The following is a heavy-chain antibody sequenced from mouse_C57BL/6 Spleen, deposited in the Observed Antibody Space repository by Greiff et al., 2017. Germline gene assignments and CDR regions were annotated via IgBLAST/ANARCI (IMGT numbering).Heavy chain of an antibody. CDR2: ISSGSSTI. CDR1: GFTFSDYG. V-gene: IGHV5-17*01. CDR3: ARPIYYDYDGFYYAMDY. Sequence: DVKLVESGGGLVKPGGSLKLSCAASGFTFSDYGMHWVRQAPEKGLEWVAYISSGSSTIYYADTVQGRFTISSDNAKNTLFLQMTSLRSEDTAMYYCARPIYYDYDGFYYAMDYWGQGTSVTVSS. D-gene: IGHD2-4*01. J-gene: IGHJ4*01.